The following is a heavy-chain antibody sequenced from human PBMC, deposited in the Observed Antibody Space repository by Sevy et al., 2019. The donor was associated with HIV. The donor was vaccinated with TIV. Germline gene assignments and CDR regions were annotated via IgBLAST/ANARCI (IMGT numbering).Heavy chain of an antibody. CDR3: ARDNGRSSSCYFHAKVGYFDY. J-gene: IGHJ4*02. CDR1: GGSISSSNW. D-gene: IGHD6-13*01. Sequence: SETLSLTCAVSGGSISSSNWWSWVRQPPGKGLEWIGEIYHSGSTNYNPSLKSRVTISVVKSKNQFSLKLSSVTAADTAVYYCARDNGRSSSCYFHAKVGYFDYWGQGTLVTVSS. V-gene: IGHV4-4*02. CDR2: IYHSGST.